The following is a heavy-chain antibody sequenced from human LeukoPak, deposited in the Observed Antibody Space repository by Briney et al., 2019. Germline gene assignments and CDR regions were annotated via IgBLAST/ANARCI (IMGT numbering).Heavy chain of an antibody. Sequence: GASVKVSCKASGYTFTSYGISWVRQAPGQGLEWMGWISAYNGNTNYAQKLQGRVTMTTDTSTSTAYMELRSLRSDDTAVYYCARERLYYDILSRYYHHDLFDYWRQGTLVTVSS. D-gene: IGHD3-9*01. CDR1: GYTFTSYG. CDR2: ISAYNGNT. CDR3: ARERLYYDILSRYYHHDLFDY. V-gene: IGHV1-18*04. J-gene: IGHJ4*02.